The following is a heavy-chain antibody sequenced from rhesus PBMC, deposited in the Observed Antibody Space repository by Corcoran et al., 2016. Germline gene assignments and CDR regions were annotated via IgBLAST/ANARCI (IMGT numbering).Heavy chain of an antibody. D-gene: IGHD4-23*01. V-gene: IGHV3-54*02. CDR2: ISSDESKK. CDR3: AREGGAIHLFDY. Sequence: EVQLVESGGGLVQPGGSLRLSCAASGFTFSSYGMHWVRQAPGKGLEWVAVISSDESKKYYPDSVKERFNISRDNSKNRLYLQMNNLKLEDTAVYYCAREGGAIHLFDYWGQGVLVTVSS. J-gene: IGHJ4*01. CDR1: GFTFSSYG.